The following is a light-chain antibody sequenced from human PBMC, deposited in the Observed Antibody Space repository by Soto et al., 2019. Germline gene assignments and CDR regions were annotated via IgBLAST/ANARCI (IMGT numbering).Light chain of an antibody. CDR3: QQYATYAPST. CDR1: QSIGTW. Sequence: DIQLTQSPSTLSASVGDRITITFRASQSIGTWLAWYQHRPGEGPKLLIHDASSLESGVPSRFSGSGSATEFSLTISSLESGDSGTYHCQQYATYAPSTFGQGTKVDIK. J-gene: IGKJ1*01. CDR2: DAS. V-gene: IGKV1-5*01.